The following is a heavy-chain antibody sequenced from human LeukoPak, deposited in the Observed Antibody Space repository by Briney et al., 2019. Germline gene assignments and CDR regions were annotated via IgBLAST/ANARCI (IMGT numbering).Heavy chain of an antibody. CDR1: GYSFTSYW. V-gene: IGHV5-51*01. Sequence: GESLKISCKGSGYSFTSYWIGWVRQMPGKGLEWMGIIYPGDSDTRYSPSFQGQVTISADKSISTAYLQWSSLRASDTAMYYCARSTIPFITMIVVVPSRGAFDIWGQGTVVTVSS. J-gene: IGHJ3*02. CDR2: IYPGDSDT. CDR3: ARSTIPFITMIVVVPSRGAFDI. D-gene: IGHD3-22*01.